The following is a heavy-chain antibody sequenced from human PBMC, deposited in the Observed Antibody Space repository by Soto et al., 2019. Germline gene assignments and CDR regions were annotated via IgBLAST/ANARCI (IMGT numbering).Heavy chain of an antibody. J-gene: IGHJ1*01. D-gene: IGHD6-13*01. CDR2: INWNSGSI. CDR3: VKDESINWYSGHFRH. CDR1: GFTFDDYA. V-gene: IGHV3-9*01. Sequence: EVQLVESGGGLVQPGRSLRLSCAASGFTFDDYAMHWVRQVPGKGLECVSGINWNSGSIGYADSVKGRFAIYRDNAKTSLHLQMNSLRAEDTAFYYCVKDESINWYSGHFRHWGQGTLVTVSS.